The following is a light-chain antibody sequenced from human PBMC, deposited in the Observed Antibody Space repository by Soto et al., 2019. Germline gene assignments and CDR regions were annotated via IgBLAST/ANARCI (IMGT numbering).Light chain of an antibody. J-gene: IGKJ5*01. V-gene: IGKV2D-29*02. CDR3: MQSIQFPIT. CDR1: QGLLHSDGKTY. CDR2: EVS. Sequence: EIMMTQTPPSLSVTPGQPASISCKSSQGLLHSDGKTYLYWYLQKAGQSPQLLIYEVSNRLSGVPNRFSGSGSGTDFTLKISRVEAEDVEVYYCMQSIQFPITFGQGTRLEIK.